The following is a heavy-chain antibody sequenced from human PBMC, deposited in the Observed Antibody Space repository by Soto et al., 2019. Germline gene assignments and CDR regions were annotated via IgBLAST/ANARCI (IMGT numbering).Heavy chain of an antibody. CDR2: ISYDGSNK. D-gene: IGHD3-3*01. CDR1: GFTFSSRA. Sequence: QVQLVESGGGVVQPGRSLRLSCAASGFTFSSRAMHWVRQAPGKGLQWVAIISYDGSNKYYADSVRGRFTISRDNSNNTLYLQMNGLRAEDAAVYYCASNTISPDYWCRGTLVTVSS. CDR3: ASNTISPDY. V-gene: IGHV3-30*04. J-gene: IGHJ4*02.